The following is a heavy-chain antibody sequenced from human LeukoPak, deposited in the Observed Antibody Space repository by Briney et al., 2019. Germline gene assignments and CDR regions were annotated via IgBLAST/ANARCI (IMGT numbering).Heavy chain of an antibody. CDR2: IIPIFGTA. Sequence: SVEVSCKASGGTFSSYAISWVRQAPGQGLEWMGGIIPIFGTANYAQKFQGRVTITADESTSTAYMELSSLRSEDTAVYYCARDLRRDGYAYFDYWGQGTLVTVSS. V-gene: IGHV1-69*13. J-gene: IGHJ4*02. CDR3: ARDLRRDGYAYFDY. D-gene: IGHD5-24*01. CDR1: GGTFSSYA.